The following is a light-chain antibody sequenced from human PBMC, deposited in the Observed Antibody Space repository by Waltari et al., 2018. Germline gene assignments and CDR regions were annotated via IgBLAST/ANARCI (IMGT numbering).Light chain of an antibody. CDR1: SSDVGGYNY. CDR2: DVS. CDR3: SSYTSSSTLV. J-gene: IGLJ2*01. V-gene: IGLV2-14*01. Sequence: QSALTQPASVSGSPGQSITISCTGTSSDVGGYNYVSWYQQHPGKAPKLMIYDVSKRPAGGSNRFSVAKSGNTAYLTISGLQADDEADYYCSSYTSSSTLVFGGGTKLTVL.